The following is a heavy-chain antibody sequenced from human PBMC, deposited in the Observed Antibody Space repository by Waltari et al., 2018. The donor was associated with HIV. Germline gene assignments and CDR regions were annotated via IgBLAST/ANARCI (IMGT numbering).Heavy chain of an antibody. CDR3: ARGSRGSGSYY. Sequence: QVQLQESGPGLVKPSQTLSLTCTVSGGSISRGGYYWSWIRQHQGKGLEWIGYIYYSGSTYYNPSLKSRVTISVDTSKNQFSLKLSSVTAADTAVYYCARGSRGSGSYYWGQGTLVTVSS. J-gene: IGHJ4*02. CDR1: GGSISRGGYY. V-gene: IGHV4-31*03. D-gene: IGHD3-10*01. CDR2: IYYSGST.